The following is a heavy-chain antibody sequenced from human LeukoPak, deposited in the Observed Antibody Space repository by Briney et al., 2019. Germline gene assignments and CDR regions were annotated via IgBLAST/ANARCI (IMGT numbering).Heavy chain of an antibody. CDR3: ARVLGYYDSSGYRTDALDI. D-gene: IGHD3-22*01. J-gene: IGHJ3*02. CDR2: ISSSSSYI. CDR1: GFTFNTYS. Sequence: GGSLRLSCAASGFTFNTYSMNWVRQAPGKGLEWVSSISSSSSYIYYADSVKGRFTISRDNAKSSLYLQMNSLRAEDTAVYYCARVLGYYDSSGYRTDALDIWGQGTMVTVSS. V-gene: IGHV3-21*01.